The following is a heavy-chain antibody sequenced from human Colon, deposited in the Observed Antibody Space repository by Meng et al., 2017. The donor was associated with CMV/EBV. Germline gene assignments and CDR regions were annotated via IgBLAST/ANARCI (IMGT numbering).Heavy chain of an antibody. V-gene: IGHV3-30*02. D-gene: IGHD1-1*01. J-gene: IGHJ6*02. CDR3: ARAASVAVIYNLGLDV. CDR1: GFTFNTYG. Sequence: GESLKISCIASGFTFNTYGMHWVRQAPGKGLEWLTYIRSDGTNKYYADSVKGRFTVSRDNSKNTLYLQMNSLRREDTAVYYCARAASVAVIYNLGLDVWGLGTTVTVSS. CDR2: IRSDGTNK.